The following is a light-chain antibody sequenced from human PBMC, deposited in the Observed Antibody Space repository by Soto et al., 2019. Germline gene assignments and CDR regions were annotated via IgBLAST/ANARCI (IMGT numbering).Light chain of an antibody. CDR3: QHYSASSPWT. V-gene: IGKV1-5*03. J-gene: IGKJ1*01. CDR1: QSVDNW. Sequence: DIQMTQSPSTLSASVGDRVIITCRASQSVDNWLAWFQQKPGKAPKVVIYRASGLETGVPSRFSGSGSGTEFTITISSLQPDDFATYYCQHYSASSPWTFGQGTKVELK. CDR2: RAS.